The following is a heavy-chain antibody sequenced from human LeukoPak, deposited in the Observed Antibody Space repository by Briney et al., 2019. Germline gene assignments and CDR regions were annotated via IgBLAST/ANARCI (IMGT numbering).Heavy chain of an antibody. Sequence: SETLSLTCTVSGGSISSYYWSWIRQPPGKGLEWIGEINHSGSTNYNPSLKSRVTISVDTSKNQFSLKLSSVTAADTAVYYCARKYYYDSSGYYPWGQGTLVTVSS. J-gene: IGHJ5*02. CDR2: INHSGST. D-gene: IGHD3-22*01. V-gene: IGHV4-34*01. CDR1: GGSISSYY. CDR3: ARKYYYDSSGYYP.